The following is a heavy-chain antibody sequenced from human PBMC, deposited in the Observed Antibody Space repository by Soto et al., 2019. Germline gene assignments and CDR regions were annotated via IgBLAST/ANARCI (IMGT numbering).Heavy chain of an antibody. J-gene: IGHJ5*02. D-gene: IGHD1-1*01. CDR2: IHHTGGT. V-gene: IGHV4-30-4*01. CDR1: GDSITSGDYY. CDR3: ARDLAYKHWYDP. Sequence: PSETLSLTCTVSGDSITSGDYYWSWIRQPPGKGLEWIGYIHHTGGTYYNPSLKGRITISLDTSKNQFSLKLTSVTVADTALYFCARDLAYKHWYDPWGQGTLVTVSS.